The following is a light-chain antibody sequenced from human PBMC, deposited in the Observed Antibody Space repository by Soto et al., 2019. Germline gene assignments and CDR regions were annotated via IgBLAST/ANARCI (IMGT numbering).Light chain of an antibody. CDR3: EQYYDYWT. J-gene: IGKJ1*01. Sequence: EIVMTLSPGTLSVYTKERVTLSCRASQSVSSKLVWYQRKPGQSPRLLIYDASTRATGMPGRFSGSGSGTEFTLTISCLQPDDFATYYCEQYYDYWTFGQGTMVDIK. CDR1: QSVSSK. CDR2: DAS. V-gene: IGKV3-15*01.